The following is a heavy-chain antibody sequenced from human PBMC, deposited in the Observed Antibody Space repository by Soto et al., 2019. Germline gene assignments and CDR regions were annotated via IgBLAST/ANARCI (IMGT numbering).Heavy chain of an antibody. Sequence: QVQLVQSGAEVKKPGSSVQFSCKASGGTFSSYTISWVRHAPGQGLEWMGRIIPILGIANYAQKFQGRVTITADKSTSTAYMELSSLRSEDTAVYYCYEPPGDIAAAGTGAYWGQGTLVTVSS. D-gene: IGHD6-13*01. CDR1: GGTFSSYT. CDR2: IIPILGIA. J-gene: IGHJ4*02. CDR3: YEPPGDIAAAGTGAY. V-gene: IGHV1-69*02.